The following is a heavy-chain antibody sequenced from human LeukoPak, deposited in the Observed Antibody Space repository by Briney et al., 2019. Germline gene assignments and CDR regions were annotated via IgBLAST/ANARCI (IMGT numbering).Heavy chain of an antibody. CDR2: IYYSGST. V-gene: IGHV4-39*01. Sequence: PGGSLRLSCAASGFIFSSYSMNWVRQPPGKGLEWIGSIYYSGSTYYNPSLKSRVTISVDTSKNQFSLKLSSVTAADTAVYYCASDRLTYYYDSSGYYDYWGQGTLVTVSS. CDR1: GFIFSSYSMN. J-gene: IGHJ4*02. D-gene: IGHD3-22*01. CDR3: ASDRLTYYYDSSGYYDY.